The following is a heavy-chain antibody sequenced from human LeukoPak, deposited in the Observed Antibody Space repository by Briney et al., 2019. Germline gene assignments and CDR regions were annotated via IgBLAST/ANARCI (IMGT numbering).Heavy chain of an antibody. CDR3: ARAPGSGEINFDY. CDR2: IIPILNIA. V-gene: IGHV1-69*04. Sequence: ASVKVSCKASGGTFSSYAINWVRQAPGQGLEWMGKIIPILNIAHYAQKFQGRVTITADKSTSTAYMDLSSLRSEDTAVYYCARAPGSGEINFDYWGQGTLVTVSS. CDR1: GGTFSSYA. J-gene: IGHJ4*02. D-gene: IGHD2-15*01.